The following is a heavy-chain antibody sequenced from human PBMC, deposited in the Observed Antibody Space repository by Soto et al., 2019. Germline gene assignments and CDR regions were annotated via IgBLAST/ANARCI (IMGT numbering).Heavy chain of an antibody. CDR2: IIPIFGTA. J-gene: IGHJ4*02. D-gene: IGHD6-6*01. Sequence: EASVKVSSKASGGTFSSYAISWVRQAPGQGLEWMGGIIPIFGTANYAQKFQGRVTITADESTSTAYMELSSLRSEDTAVYYCARRSIAARRYFDYWGQGTLVTVSS. CDR3: ARRSIAARRYFDY. CDR1: GGTFSSYA. V-gene: IGHV1-69*13.